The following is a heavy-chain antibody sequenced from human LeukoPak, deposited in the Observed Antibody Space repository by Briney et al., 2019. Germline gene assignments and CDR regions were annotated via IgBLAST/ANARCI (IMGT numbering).Heavy chain of an antibody. J-gene: IGHJ6*03. CDR1: GGSFSGYY. Sequence: SETLSLTCAVYGGSFSGYYWSWIRQPPGKGLGRIGEINHSGSTNYNPSLKSRVTISVDTSKNQFSLKLSSVTAADTAVYYCARVVYYYYMDVWGKGTTVTVSS. CDR3: ARVVYYYYMDV. V-gene: IGHV4-34*01. CDR2: INHSGST. D-gene: IGHD3-10*01.